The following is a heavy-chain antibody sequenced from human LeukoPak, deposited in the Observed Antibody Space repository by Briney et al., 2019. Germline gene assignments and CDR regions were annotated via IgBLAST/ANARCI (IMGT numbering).Heavy chain of an antibody. CDR3: AREGNDYYYDQ. J-gene: IGHJ4*02. V-gene: IGHV3-21*01. CDR2: ISSSSSYV. D-gene: IGHD3-16*01. Sequence: GGSLRLSCAASGFTFSHYSMNWVRQAPGKGLEWVSSISSSSSYVYYADSVKGRFTISRDNAKNSLYLQVASLRGDDTATYYCAREGNDYYYDQWGQGTLVTVSP. CDR1: GFTFSHYS.